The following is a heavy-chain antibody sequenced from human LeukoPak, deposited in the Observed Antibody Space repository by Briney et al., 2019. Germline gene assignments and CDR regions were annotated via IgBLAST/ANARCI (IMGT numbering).Heavy chain of an antibody. V-gene: IGHV3-23*01. J-gene: IGHJ4*02. D-gene: IGHD3-22*01. CDR1: GFTFSSSA. CDR3: AKSSYYDTSGSYREYYFDY. Sequence: PGGSLRLSCAASGFTFSSSAMSWVRQAPGKGLEWVSAISNNGGYTYYADSVQGRFTISRDNSKNTLYLQMNSLRAEDTALYYCAKSSYYDTSGSYREYYFDYWGQGALVTVSS. CDR2: ISNNGGYT.